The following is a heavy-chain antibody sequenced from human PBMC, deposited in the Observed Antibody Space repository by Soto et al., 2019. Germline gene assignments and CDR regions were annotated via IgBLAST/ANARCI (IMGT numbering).Heavy chain of an antibody. D-gene: IGHD4-4*01. Sequence: PSETLSLTCTVSGGSISSGGYYWSWIRQHPGKGLEWIGYIYYSGSTYYNPSLKSRVTISVDTSKNQFSLKLSSVTAADTAVYYCARNVRYSNYGPYFDYWGQGTTVTVSS. CDR2: IYYSGST. J-gene: IGHJ4*02. CDR3: ARNVRYSNYGPYFDY. V-gene: IGHV4-31*03. CDR1: GGSISSGGYY.